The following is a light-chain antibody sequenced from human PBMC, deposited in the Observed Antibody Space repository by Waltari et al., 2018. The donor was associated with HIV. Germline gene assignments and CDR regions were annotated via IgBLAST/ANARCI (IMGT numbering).Light chain of an antibody. CDR1: QTVYSPY. Sequence: EIVLTQSPGTLSLSPGERATLSCRASQTVYSPYLAWYQHRPGQAPRLLIFGASSRATGIPDRFSGSGSGTDFTLTISRLEPEDFAVYYCQQYGSSLLTFGGGTKVEIK. CDR2: GAS. J-gene: IGKJ4*01. CDR3: QQYGSSLLT. V-gene: IGKV3-20*01.